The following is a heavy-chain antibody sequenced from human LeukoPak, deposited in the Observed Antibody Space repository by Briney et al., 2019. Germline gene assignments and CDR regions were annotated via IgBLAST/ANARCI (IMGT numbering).Heavy chain of an antibody. V-gene: IGHV3-13*01. CDR1: GFTFSSYD. J-gene: IGHJ4*02. Sequence: PGGSLRLSCAASGFTFSSYDMHWVRQATGKGLEWVSAIGTAGDTYYPGSVKGRFTISRENAKNSLYLQVNSLRGGDTAVYYCARGSYYGSGSSPKDYWGQGTLVTVSS. CDR2: IGTAGDT. D-gene: IGHD3-10*01. CDR3: ARGSYYGSGSSPKDY.